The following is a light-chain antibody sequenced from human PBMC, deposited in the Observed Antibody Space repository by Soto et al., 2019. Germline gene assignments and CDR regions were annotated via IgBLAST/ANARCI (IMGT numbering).Light chain of an antibody. J-gene: IGKJ4*01. Sequence: EIVLTRSPATLSLSPGERATLSCRASQSVSSFLAWYQQKPGQAPRLLVFDASNRALGIPARFSGSGSGTDFTLTISSLEPSDFAVYYCQQRSSWPLTFGGGTKVELK. CDR1: QSVSSF. CDR3: QQRSSWPLT. V-gene: IGKV3-11*01. CDR2: DAS.